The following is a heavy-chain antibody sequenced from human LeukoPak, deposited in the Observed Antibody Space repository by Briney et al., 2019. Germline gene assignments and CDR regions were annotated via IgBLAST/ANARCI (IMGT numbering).Heavy chain of an antibody. CDR1: GFTFTSSA. CDR3: AAAPHGYSSSWYVGNVSPWRA. Sequence: SVKVPCKASGFTFTSSAMQWVRQARGQRLEWIGWIVVGSGNTNYAQKFQERVTITRDMSTSTAYMELSSLRSEDTAVYYCAAAPHGYSSSWYVGNVSPWRAWGQGTLATVSS. CDR2: IVVGSGNT. D-gene: IGHD6-13*01. J-gene: IGHJ5*02. V-gene: IGHV1-58*02.